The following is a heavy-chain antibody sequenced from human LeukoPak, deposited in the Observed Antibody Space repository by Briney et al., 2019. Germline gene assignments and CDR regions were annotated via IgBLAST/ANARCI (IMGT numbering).Heavy chain of an antibody. CDR1: GASFSGYY. J-gene: IGHJ5*02. CDR3: ARGGGYNWFDP. Sequence: SETLSLTCAVYGASFSGYYWSWIRQPPGKGLEWIGEINHSGSTNYNPSLKSRVTISVDTSKNQFSLKLTSVTAADTAVYYCARGGGYNWFDPWGQGTLVTVSS. V-gene: IGHV4-34*01. CDR2: INHSGST.